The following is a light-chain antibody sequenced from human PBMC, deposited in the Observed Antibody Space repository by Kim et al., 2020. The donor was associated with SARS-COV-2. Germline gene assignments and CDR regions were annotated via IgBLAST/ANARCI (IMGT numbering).Light chain of an antibody. CDR2: YDS. J-gene: IGLJ3*02. Sequence: PGKPDSITCGGNNIGSKSVHWYQQKPGQAPLLVISYDSERPSGIPERFSGSNSANTATLTISRVVAGDEADYYCQVWDSRSDNRRVFGGGTQLTVL. V-gene: IGLV3-21*04. CDR1: NIGSKS. CDR3: QVWDSRSDNRRV.